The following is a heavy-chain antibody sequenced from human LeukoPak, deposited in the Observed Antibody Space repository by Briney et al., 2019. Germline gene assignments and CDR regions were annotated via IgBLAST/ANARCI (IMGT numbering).Heavy chain of an antibody. CDR3: AKVRSSGYYYELGY. J-gene: IGHJ4*02. CDR2: ISGSGGST. V-gene: IGHV3-23*01. Sequence: PGGSLRLSCAASGFTFSSYAMHWVRQAPGKGLEWVSAISGSGGSTYYADSVKGRFTISRDNSKNTLYLQMNSLRAEDTAVYYCAKVRSSGYYYELGYWGQGTLVTVSS. CDR1: GFTFSSYA. D-gene: IGHD3-22*01.